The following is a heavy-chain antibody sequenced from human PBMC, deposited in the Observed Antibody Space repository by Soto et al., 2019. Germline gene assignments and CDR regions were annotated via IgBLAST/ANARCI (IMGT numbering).Heavy chain of an antibody. CDR2: ISYDGSNK. CDR1: GFTFSSYD. J-gene: IGHJ6*03. V-gene: IGHV3-30*03. Sequence: GGSLRLSCAASGFTFSSYDMHWVRQAPGKGLEWVAVISYDGSNKYYADSVKGRFTNSRDNSKNTLYLQMNSLRAEDTAVYYCARGFGEFPMDVWGKGTTVTVSS. CDR3: ARGFGEFPMDV. D-gene: IGHD3-10*01.